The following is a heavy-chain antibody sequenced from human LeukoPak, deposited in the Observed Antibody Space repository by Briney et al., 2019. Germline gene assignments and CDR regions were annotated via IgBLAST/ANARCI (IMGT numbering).Heavy chain of an antibody. CDR1: GFTFSNYA. D-gene: IGHD3-3*01. CDR2: ISGSGGTT. J-gene: IGHJ5*02. Sequence: PGGSLRLSCAASGFTFSNYAMSWVRQAPGKGLEWVSGISGSGGTTYYADSVKGRFTISRDNSKNTLYLQMNSLRAEDTAVYYCAKGDYDFWSGYNWFDPWGQGTLVTVSS. V-gene: IGHV3-23*01. CDR3: AKGDYDFWSGYNWFDP.